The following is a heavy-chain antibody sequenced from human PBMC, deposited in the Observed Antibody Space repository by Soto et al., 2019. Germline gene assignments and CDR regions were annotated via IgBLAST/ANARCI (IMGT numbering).Heavy chain of an antibody. J-gene: IGHJ4*02. V-gene: IGHV1-18*04. D-gene: IGHD1-1*01. CDR3: AREVDPSFVSDNDPLAAFDS. CDR2: ISAYNGNT. Sequence: QVQLVQSGAEVKKPGASVKVSCKASGYTCTSYGISWVRQAPGQGLEWMGWISAYNGNTNYAQKLQGRVTMTPDTSTSTAYMELRSLRSDDTAVYYCAREVDPSFVSDNDPLAAFDSWGQGTLVTVSS. CDR1: GYTCTSYG.